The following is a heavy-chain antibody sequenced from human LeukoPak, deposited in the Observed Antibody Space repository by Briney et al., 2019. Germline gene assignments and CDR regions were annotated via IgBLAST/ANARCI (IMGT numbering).Heavy chain of an antibody. CDR2: ISYDGSNK. J-gene: IGHJ6*04. V-gene: IGHV3-30*04. Sequence: GGSLRLSCAASRFTFSSYAMHWVRQAPGKGLEWVAVISYDGSNKYYADSVKGRFTISRDNSKNTLYLQMNSLRAEDTAVYYCARDLSSTSRGLGDYYYYGMDVWGKGTTVTVSS. CDR3: ARDLSSTSRGLGDYYYYGMDV. D-gene: IGHD2-2*01. CDR1: RFTFSSYA.